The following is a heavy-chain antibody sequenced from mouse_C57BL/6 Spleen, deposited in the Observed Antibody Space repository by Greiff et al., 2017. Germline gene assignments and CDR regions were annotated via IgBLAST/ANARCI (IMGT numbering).Heavy chain of an antibody. Sequence: EVQLQQSGAELVKPGASVKLSCTASGFNIKDYYMHWVKQRTEQGLEWIGRIDPEDGETKYAPKFQGKATITADTSANTAYLQLSILTSEDTAVYYFARTYDYDRDYAMDYWGQGTSVTFSS. D-gene: IGHD2-4*01. J-gene: IGHJ4*01. CDR1: GFNIKDYY. CDR2: IDPEDGET. V-gene: IGHV14-2*01. CDR3: ARTYDYDRDYAMDY.